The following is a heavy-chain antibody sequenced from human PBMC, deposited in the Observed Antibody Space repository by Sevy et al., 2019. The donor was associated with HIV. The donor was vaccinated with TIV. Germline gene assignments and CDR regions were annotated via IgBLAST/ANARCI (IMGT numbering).Heavy chain of an antibody. J-gene: IGHJ4*02. D-gene: IGHD6-13*01. CDR1: GFTFGDYC. V-gene: IGHV3-49*04. CDR2: LKSDVYGGTV. Sequence: GGSLRLSCTASGFTFGDYCMSWVRQAPGKGLEWVAFLKSDVYGGTVDPAVSVRDRFVISTDDSKTNAYLQRNDLKTEDTGVYYCTRWKAAQSIFDYWGQGALVTVSS. CDR3: TRWKAAQSIFDY.